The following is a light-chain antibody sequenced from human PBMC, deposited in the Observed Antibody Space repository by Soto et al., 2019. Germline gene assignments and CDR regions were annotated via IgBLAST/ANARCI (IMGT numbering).Light chain of an antibody. CDR2: DVF. CDR3: HQHSNWPLT. CDR1: QSVGTS. Sequence: EIVLTQSPDTLSLSPGERATLSCRASQSVGTSLAWYQQKPGQAPSLLISDVFIRATGIPARFSGSGSRTDFTLTISSLEPEDFAVYYCHQHSNWPLTFGGGTKVDIK. V-gene: IGKV3-11*01. J-gene: IGKJ4*01.